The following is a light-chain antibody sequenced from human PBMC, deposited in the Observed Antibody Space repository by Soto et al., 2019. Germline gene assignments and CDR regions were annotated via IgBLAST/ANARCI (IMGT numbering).Light chain of an antibody. CDR3: QQLNSYPIT. Sequence: DIQMTQSPSTLSAFVGDSVTITCRASQSISSWLAWYQQKPGKAPNLLISAASTLQSGVPSRFSGSGSGTEFTLTISSLQPEDFAIYYCQQLNSYPITFGQGTRLEI. CDR1: QSISSW. V-gene: IGKV1-5*01. CDR2: AAS. J-gene: IGKJ5*01.